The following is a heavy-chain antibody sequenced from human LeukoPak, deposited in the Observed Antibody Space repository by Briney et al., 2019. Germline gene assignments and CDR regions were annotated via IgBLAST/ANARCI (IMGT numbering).Heavy chain of an antibody. V-gene: IGHV1-18*01. CDR3: ARDGNSRLHWPYYYDSSGYSDY. CDR1: GYTFTSYG. Sequence: ASVKVSCKASGYTFTSYGISWVRQAPGQGLEWMGWISAYNGNTNYAQKLQGRVTMTTDTSTSTAYMELRSLRSDDTAVYYCARDGNSRLHWPYYYDSSGYSDYWGQGTLVTVSS. CDR2: ISAYNGNT. J-gene: IGHJ4*02. D-gene: IGHD3-22*01.